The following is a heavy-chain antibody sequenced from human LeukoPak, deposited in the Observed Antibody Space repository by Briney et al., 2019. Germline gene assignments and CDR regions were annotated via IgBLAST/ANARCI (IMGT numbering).Heavy chain of an antibody. CDR3: VKEGRETSYGDF. CDR2: ISDGGDTT. D-gene: IGHD5-18*01. CDR1: GFTFSTYA. J-gene: IGHJ4*02. Sequence: GGSLRLSCAASGFTFSTYAMSWVRQAPGKGLEWVSAISDGGDTTYYAVSVKGRFTISRDNSKNTLYLQMNSLRAENTALYYCVKEGRETSYGDFWGQGTLVTVSS. V-gene: IGHV3-23*01.